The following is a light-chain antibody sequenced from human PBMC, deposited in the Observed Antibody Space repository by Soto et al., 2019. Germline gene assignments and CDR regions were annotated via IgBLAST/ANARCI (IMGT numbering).Light chain of an antibody. CDR1: TGDVTSGHY. CDR2: DTT. V-gene: IGLV7-46*01. J-gene: IGLJ2*01. Sequence: QAVVTQEPSLTVSPGGTVTLTCGSSTGDVTSGHYPYWFQQKPGQAPRTLIYDTTNKHSWTPARFSGSLLGGKAALTLWGAQPEDEAIYYCLLAYSNSRPVFGGGTKLTVL. CDR3: LLAYSNSRPV.